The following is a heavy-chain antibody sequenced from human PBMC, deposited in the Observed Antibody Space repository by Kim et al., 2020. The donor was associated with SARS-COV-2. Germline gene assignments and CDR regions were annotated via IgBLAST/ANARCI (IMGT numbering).Heavy chain of an antibody. V-gene: IGHV3-15*01. J-gene: IGHJ4*02. D-gene: IGHD6-13*01. CDR2: IKSKTDGGTT. CDR3: TTLGGLPPIAADRVIDY. CDR1: GFTFSNAW. Sequence: GGSLRLSCAASGFTFSNAWMSWVRQAPGKGLEWVGRIKSKTDGGTTDYAAPVKGRFSISRDDSKNTLYLQMNSLKTEDTAVYYCTTLGGLPPIAADRVIDYWGQGTLVTVSS.